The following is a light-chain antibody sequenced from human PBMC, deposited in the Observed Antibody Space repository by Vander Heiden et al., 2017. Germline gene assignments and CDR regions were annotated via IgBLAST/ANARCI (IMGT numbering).Light chain of an antibody. CDR2: VNSDGSH. Sequence: QVVLTQSPSAPASLGASVNLTCTLSGGHTTYAIAWHQKQSEKGPRFLMKVNSDGSHTKGDGIPDRFSGSTSGSERYLTISSRQSDDEADYYCQTWGSGIRVFGGGTKLTVL. CDR3: QTWGSGIRV. V-gene: IGLV4-69*01. J-gene: IGLJ3*02. CDR1: GGHTTYA.